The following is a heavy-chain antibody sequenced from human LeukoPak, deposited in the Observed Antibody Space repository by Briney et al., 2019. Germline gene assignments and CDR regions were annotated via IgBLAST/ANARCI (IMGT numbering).Heavy chain of an antibody. CDR1: GFTFSNYE. Sequence: GGSLRLSCAASGFTFSNYEMHWVRQAPGKGLEWVSYISSSGSDIYYADSVKGRFTISRDNAKNSLYLHMNSLRAEDTAVYYCARTNRDSSGYDIDYWGQGTLVTVSS. CDR3: ARTNRDSSGYDIDY. D-gene: IGHD3-22*01. CDR2: ISSSGSDI. J-gene: IGHJ4*02. V-gene: IGHV3-48*03.